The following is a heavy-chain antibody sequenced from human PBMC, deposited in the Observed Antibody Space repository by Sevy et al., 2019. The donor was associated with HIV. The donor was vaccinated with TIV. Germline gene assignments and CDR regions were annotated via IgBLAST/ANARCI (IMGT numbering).Heavy chain of an antibody. Sequence: GGSLRLSCAASGFAFYHYSMSWIRQAPGKGLEWVATLSFGCGKINYADSVKGRFTISRDNSKNSFYLQMDNLRVEDTALYYCAREGCTRPHDYWGQGTRVTVSS. D-gene: IGHD2-8*01. CDR2: LSFGCGKI. CDR1: GFAFYHYS. CDR3: AREGCTRPHDY. V-gene: IGHV3-23*01. J-gene: IGHJ4*02.